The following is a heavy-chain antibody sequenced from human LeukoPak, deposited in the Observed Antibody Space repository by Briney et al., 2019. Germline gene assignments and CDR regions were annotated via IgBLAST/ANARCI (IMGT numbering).Heavy chain of an antibody. V-gene: IGHV3-21*04. CDR3: ARYISSLYGSYYVGYYFDY. Sequence: PGGSLRLSCAASGFTFSSYSMNWVGQAPGKGLEWVSSISSSSSYIYYADSVKGRFTISRDNAKNSLYLQMNSLRAEDTAVYYCARYISSLYGSYYVGYYFDYWGQGTLVTVSS. J-gene: IGHJ4*02. CDR2: ISSSSSYI. D-gene: IGHD1-26*01. CDR1: GFTFSSYS.